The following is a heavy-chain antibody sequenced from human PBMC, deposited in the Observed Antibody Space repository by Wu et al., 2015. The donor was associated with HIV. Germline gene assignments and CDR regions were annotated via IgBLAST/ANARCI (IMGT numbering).Heavy chain of an antibody. D-gene: IGHD3-22*01. Sequence: QVQLQQWGAGLLKPSETLSLTCAVYGGSFSGYYWSWIRQPPGKGLEWIGEINHSGSTNYNPSLKSRVTISVDTSKNQFSLKLSSVTAADTAVYYCARGVSDSRDRAKPGDSPLDYWARERWSPSPQ. J-gene: IGHJ4*02. CDR3: ARGVSDSRDRAKPGDSPLDY. CDR1: GGSFSGYY. CDR2: INHSGST. V-gene: IGHV4-34*01.